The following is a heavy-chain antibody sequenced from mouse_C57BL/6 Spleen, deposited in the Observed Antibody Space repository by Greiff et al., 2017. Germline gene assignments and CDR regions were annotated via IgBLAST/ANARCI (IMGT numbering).Heavy chain of an antibody. CDR2: INPGSGGT. J-gene: IGHJ4*01. D-gene: IGHD2-4*01. CDR1: GYAFTNYL. V-gene: IGHV1-54*01. CDR3: AREGNYYEYDGYAMDY. Sequence: QVQLQQSGAELVRPGTSVKVSCKASGYAFTNYLIEWVKQRPGQGLEWIGVINPGSGGTNYNEKFKGKATLTADKSSSTAYMQLSRLTSEDSAVYFCAREGNYYEYDGYAMDYWGQGASVTVSS.